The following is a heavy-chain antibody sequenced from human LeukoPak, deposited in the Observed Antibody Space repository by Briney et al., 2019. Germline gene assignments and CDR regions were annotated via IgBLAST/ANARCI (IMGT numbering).Heavy chain of an antibody. CDR1: GFTFSSYG. D-gene: IGHD3-3*01. Sequence: GGSLRLSCAASGFTFSSYGMHWVRQAPGKGLEWVAVIWYGGSNKYYADSVKGRFTISRDNSKNTLYLQMNSLRAEDTAVYYCARGIGAYYDPYYGMDVWGQGTTVTVSS. CDR2: IWYGGSNK. V-gene: IGHV3-33*01. CDR3: ARGIGAYYDPYYGMDV. J-gene: IGHJ6*02.